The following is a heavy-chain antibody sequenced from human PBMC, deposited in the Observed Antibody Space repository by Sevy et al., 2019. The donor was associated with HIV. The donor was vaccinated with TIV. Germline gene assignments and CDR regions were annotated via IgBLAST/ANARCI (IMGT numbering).Heavy chain of an antibody. V-gene: IGHV3-15*01. D-gene: IGHD2-2*01. Sequence: GGSLRLSCAASGFTFSNAWMSWVRQAPGKGLEWVGRIKSKTDGGTTDYAAPVKGRFTISRDDSKNTLYLQMNSLKTEDTVVYYCTTGVVVVPAAPTSYYGMDVWGQGTTVTVSS. CDR2: IKSKTDGGTT. CDR3: TTGVVVVPAAPTSYYGMDV. CDR1: GFTFSNAW. J-gene: IGHJ6*02.